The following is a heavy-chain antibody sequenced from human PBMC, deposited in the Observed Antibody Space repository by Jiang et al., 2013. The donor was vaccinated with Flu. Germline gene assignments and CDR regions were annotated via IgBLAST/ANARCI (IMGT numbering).Heavy chain of an antibody. CDR1: GYSFTTFP. Sequence: GAEVKKPGASVKVSCKASGYSFTTFPISWVRQAPGQGLQWMGWINTYNGNTKYAQRLQGRLTMTTDTSTNTAYMELRSLRSDDTAVYYCAREGPEDVTADAFDIVGPRDNGHRLF. CDR2: INTYNGNT. V-gene: IGHV1-18*01. J-gene: IGHJ3*02. CDR3: AREGPEDVTADAFDI.